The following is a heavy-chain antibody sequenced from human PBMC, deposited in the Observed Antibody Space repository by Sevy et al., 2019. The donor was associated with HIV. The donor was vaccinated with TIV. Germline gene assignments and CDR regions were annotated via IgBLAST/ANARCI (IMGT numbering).Heavy chain of an antibody. CDR1: GYTFTSYD. CDR2: MNPNSGNT. CDR3: ARGGVPASNTDFDY. V-gene: IGHV1-8*01. Sequence: ASVKVSCKASGYTFTSYDINWVRQATGQGLEWMGWMNPNSGNTGYVQKFQGRVTMTRNTSISTAYMELSSLRSEDTAVYYCARGGVPASNTDFDYWGQGTLVTVSS. J-gene: IGHJ4*02. D-gene: IGHD2-2*01.